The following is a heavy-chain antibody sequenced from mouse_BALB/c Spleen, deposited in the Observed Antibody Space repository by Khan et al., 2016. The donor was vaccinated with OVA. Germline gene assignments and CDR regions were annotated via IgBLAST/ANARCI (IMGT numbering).Heavy chain of an antibody. Sequence: QIQLVQSGPELKKPGETVEISCKASGYTFTNYGMNWVKQAPGKGLKWMGWINTYTGEPTYTDDFKGRFAFSLETSASTAYLQINNLKNEDMATYFYARGASYWYFDVWGAGTTVTVSS. CDR3: ARGASYWYFDV. J-gene: IGHJ1*01. V-gene: IGHV9-1*02. CDR2: INTYTGEP. CDR1: GYTFTNYG.